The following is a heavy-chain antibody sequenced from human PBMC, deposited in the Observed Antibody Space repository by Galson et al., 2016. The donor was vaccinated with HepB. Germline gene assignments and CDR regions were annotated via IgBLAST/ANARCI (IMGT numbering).Heavy chain of an antibody. CDR3: ARGRGGSGSPFDH. CDR1: GFTYSDYY. Sequence: SLRLSCAASGFTYSDYYMSWVRQAPGKGLQWVSVVYSGGSAYYADSVKGRFTISRDHSKNTLYLQMNSLRVEDTAVYYCARGRGGSGSPFDHWGQGTLVPVSS. CDR2: VYSGGSA. V-gene: IGHV3-53*01. J-gene: IGHJ4*02. D-gene: IGHD6-19*01.